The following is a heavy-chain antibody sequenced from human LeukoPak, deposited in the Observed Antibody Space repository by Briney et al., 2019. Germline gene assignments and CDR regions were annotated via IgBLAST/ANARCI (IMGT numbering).Heavy chain of an antibody. J-gene: IGHJ5*02. D-gene: IGHD2-15*01. Sequence: GGSLRLSCAASGFTFSSYEMNWVRQAPGKGLEWVSYISSSGSTIYYADSVKGRFTISRDNAKNSLYLQMNSLRAEDTAVYYCARERIRSGGSCPFDPWGQGTLVTVSS. CDR1: GFTFSSYE. V-gene: IGHV3-48*03. CDR2: ISSSGSTI. CDR3: ARERIRSGGSCPFDP.